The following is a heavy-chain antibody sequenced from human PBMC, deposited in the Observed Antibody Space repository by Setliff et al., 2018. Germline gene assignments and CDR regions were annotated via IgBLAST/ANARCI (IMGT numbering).Heavy chain of an antibody. D-gene: IGHD7-27*01. Sequence: SETLSLTCTVSGGSISSYYWSWIRQPAGKGLEWIWHIYIGGSANYNPALKSRVSFSVDASKNHFSLKLNDVTAADTAVYYCARAGDRGLGGMDVWGQGTTVTVSS. J-gene: IGHJ6*02. CDR2: IYIGGSA. V-gene: IGHV4-4*07. CDR3: ARAGDRGLGGMDV. CDR1: GGSISSYY.